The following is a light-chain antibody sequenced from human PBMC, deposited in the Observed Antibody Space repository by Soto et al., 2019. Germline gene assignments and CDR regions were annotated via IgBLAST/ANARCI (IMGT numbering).Light chain of an antibody. Sequence: QSVLTQPASVSGSPGQSITISCTGTSSDVGGYNYVSWYQQHPGKAPKLMIYDVSNRPSGVSNRFSGSKSGNTASLTISGLQAEDEADYYCSSYTSSSPHVVFGGWTQLTVL. J-gene: IGLJ2*01. CDR2: DVS. CDR1: SSDVGGYNY. CDR3: SSYTSSSPHVV. V-gene: IGLV2-14*01.